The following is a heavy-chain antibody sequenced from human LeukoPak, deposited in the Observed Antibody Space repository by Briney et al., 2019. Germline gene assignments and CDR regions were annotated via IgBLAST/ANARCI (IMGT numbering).Heavy chain of an antibody. CDR2: IYTSGST. Sequence: SETLSLTCTVSGGSISSGSHCWLWIRQPAGKGLEWIGHIYTSGSTNYNPSLKSRVTISVDTSKNQFSLKLSSVTAADTGVYYCAREFAYWGQGTLITVSS. J-gene: IGHJ4*02. D-gene: IGHD3-10*01. CDR3: AREFAY. V-gene: IGHV4-61*09. CDR1: GGSISSGSHC.